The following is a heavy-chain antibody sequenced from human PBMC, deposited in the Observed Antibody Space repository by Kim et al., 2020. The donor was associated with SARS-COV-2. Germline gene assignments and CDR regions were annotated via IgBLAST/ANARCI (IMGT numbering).Heavy chain of an antibody. CDR2: LYDNRTT. V-gene: IGHV4-39*01. Sequence: LEWLGTLYDNRTTYDNPSLKSPVTVSVDTSKPRFSLRLSSVTAADTAVYYCARQQRSAWKYYYYYYLDVWGKGTTVTVSS. D-gene: IGHD1-1*01. CDR3: ARQQRSAWKYYYYYYLDV. J-gene: IGHJ6*03.